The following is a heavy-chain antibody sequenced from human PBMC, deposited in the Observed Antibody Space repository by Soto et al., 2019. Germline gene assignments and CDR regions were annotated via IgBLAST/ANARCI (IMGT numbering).Heavy chain of an antibody. V-gene: IGHV1-18*01. J-gene: IGHJ6*03. CDR1: GYTFTNYG. Sequence: QVQLLQSGAEVKKPGASVKVSCKASGYTFTNYGITWVRQAPGQGREWMGWISAYNGDTHYTQRLQGRVTMTTDTSTSTAYMQLRGLRSDDTAVYYCARLRQLVGYFYYYMDVWGKVTTVTVSS. CDR2: ISAYNGDT. D-gene: IGHD6-6*01. CDR3: ARLRQLVGYFYYYMDV.